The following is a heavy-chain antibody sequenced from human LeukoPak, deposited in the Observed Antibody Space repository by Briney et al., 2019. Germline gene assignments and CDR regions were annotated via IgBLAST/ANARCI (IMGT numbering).Heavy chain of an antibody. J-gene: IGHJ4*02. D-gene: IGHD6-13*01. Sequence: PSETLSLTCSVSGGSISSYYWSWIRQPPGKGLEWIGYIYYSGSTNYNPSLYSRVTISVDTSKNQFSLKLSSVTAADTAIYYCARAGCMAACPDVDYWGQGTLVTVSS. CDR2: IYYSGST. V-gene: IGHV4-59*01. CDR3: ARAGCMAACPDVDY. CDR1: GGSISSYY.